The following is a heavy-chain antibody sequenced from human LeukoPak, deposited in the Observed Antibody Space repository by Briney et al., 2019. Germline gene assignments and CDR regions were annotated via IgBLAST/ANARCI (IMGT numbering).Heavy chain of an antibody. CDR2: ISFSGST. Sequence: TLRLSCAASGFTFSSYGMSWVRQPPGKGLEWIGYISFSGSTYYNPSLKSRVTISVDTSKNQFSLKLSSVTAADTAVYYCAAGAYSSGVDFDYWGQGTLVTVSS. J-gene: IGHJ4*02. CDR3: AAGAYSSGVDFDY. V-gene: IGHV4-30-4*07. D-gene: IGHD6-19*01. CDR1: GFTFSSYG.